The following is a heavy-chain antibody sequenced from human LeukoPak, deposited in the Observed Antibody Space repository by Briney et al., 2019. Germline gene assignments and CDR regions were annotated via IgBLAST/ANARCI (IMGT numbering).Heavy chain of an antibody. Sequence: SETLSLTCAVYGGSFSCYYWSWIRQPPGKGLEWIGEINHSGSTNYNPSLKSRVTISVDTSKNQFSLKLSSVTAADTAVYYCARGGDYDISAYYYAAFDYWGQGTLVTVS. CDR2: INHSGST. V-gene: IGHV4-34*01. CDR3: ARGGDYDISAYYYAAFDY. J-gene: IGHJ4*02. CDR1: GGSFSCYY. D-gene: IGHD3-22*01.